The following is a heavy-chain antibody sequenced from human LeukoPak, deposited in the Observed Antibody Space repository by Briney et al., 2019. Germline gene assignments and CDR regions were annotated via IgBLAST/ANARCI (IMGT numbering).Heavy chain of an antibody. V-gene: IGHV4-4*07. J-gene: IGHJ5*02. D-gene: IGHD1-7*01. CDR1: GGSMSNYY. CDR2: IYYSGST. CDR3: ARGPEIYSGTTDP. Sequence: SETLSLTCTVSGGSMSNYYWSWIRQTAGKGLEWIGRIYYSGSTNYNPSLKSRVTISVDTSKNQFSLKLSSVTAADTAVYYCARGPEIYSGTTDPWGQGTLVTVSS.